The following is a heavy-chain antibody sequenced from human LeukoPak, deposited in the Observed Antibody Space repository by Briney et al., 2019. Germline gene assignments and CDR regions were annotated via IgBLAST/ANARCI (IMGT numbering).Heavy chain of an antibody. D-gene: IGHD5/OR15-5a*01. CDR3: ARDPSVYGGPDAFDI. CDR1: GGSISSYY. J-gene: IGHJ3*02. Sequence: SETLSLTCTVSGGSISSYYWSWIRQPPGKGLEWIGEINHSGSTNYNPSLKSRVTISVDTSKNQFSLKLSSVTAADTAVYYCARDPSVYGGPDAFDIWGQGTMVTVSS. V-gene: IGHV4-34*01. CDR2: INHSGST.